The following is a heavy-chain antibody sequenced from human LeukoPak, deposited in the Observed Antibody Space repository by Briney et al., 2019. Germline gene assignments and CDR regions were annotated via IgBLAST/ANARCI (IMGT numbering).Heavy chain of an antibody. Sequence: ASVKVSCKASGYTFTGYYMHWVRQAPGQGLEWVGRINPNSGGTNYARKFQGRVTMTRDTSISTAYMELSRLRSDDTAVYYCARPLYSSSWYGLFDYWGQGTLVTVSS. CDR2: INPNSGGT. V-gene: IGHV1-2*06. CDR1: GYTFTGYY. J-gene: IGHJ4*02. CDR3: ARPLYSSSWYGLFDY. D-gene: IGHD6-13*01.